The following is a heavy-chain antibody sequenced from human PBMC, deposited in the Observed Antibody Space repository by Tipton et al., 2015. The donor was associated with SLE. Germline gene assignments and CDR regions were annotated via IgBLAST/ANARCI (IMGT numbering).Heavy chain of an antibody. D-gene: IGHD2-2*01. Sequence: QLVQSGPEVKKPGASVKVSCKASGYTFTGYYVHWVRQAPGQGLEWMGRFNPNSGGTNYAQKFQGRVTMTRDTSISTAYMDLSRLRCDDTAVYYCARVPHCSSTSCYFDYWGQGTLVTVSS. CDR3: ARVPHCSSTSCYFDY. CDR2: FNPNSGGT. J-gene: IGHJ4*02. V-gene: IGHV1-2*06. CDR1: GYTFTGYY.